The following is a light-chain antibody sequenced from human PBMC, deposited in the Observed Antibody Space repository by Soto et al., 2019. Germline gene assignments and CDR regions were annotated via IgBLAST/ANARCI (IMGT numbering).Light chain of an antibody. Sequence: QSVLTQPPSASGTPGQRVTISCSGGSSNIGSNYAYWYRQLPGTAPKLVIYANSQRPSGVPDRFSGSKSGKSASLAISGLRSDDEADYYCGTWDDTLRRVLFGGGTKLTVL. CDR2: ANS. CDR1: SSNIGSNY. V-gene: IGLV1-47*01. CDR3: GTWDDTLRRVL. J-gene: IGLJ2*01.